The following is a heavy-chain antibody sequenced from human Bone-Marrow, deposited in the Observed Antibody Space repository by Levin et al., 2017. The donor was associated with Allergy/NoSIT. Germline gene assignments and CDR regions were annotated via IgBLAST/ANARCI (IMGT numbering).Heavy chain of an antibody. CDR1: GFTFSSYA. CDR3: AKETYSSGWYGPYYYYYMDV. D-gene: IGHD6-19*01. CDR2: ISGSGGST. J-gene: IGHJ6*03. Sequence: GGSLRLSCAASGFTFSSYAMSWVRQAPGKGLEWVSAISGSGGSTYYADSVKGRFTISRDNSKNTLYLQMKSLRAEDTAVYYCAKETYSSGWYGPYYYYYMDVWGKGTTVTVSS. V-gene: IGHV3-23*01.